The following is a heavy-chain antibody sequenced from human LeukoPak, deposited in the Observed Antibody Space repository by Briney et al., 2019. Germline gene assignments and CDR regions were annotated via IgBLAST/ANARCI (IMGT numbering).Heavy chain of an antibody. V-gene: IGHV3-7*03. J-gene: IGHJ6*02. CDR2: IKQDGSEK. Sequence: PGGSLRLSCAASGFNFSTYWMSWVRQAPGKGLEWVANIKQDGSEKYYVDSVKGRFSISRDNTKNSIYLQMTSLRADDTGVYYCATNSYFYGMAVWGQGTTVTVSS. CDR3: ATNSYFYGMAV. CDR1: GFNFSTYW.